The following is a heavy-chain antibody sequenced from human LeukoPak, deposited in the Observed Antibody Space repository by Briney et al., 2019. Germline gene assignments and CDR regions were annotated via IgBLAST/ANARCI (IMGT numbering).Heavy chain of an antibody. CDR2: IRYDGNNK. J-gene: IGHJ4*02. CDR3: AKGGSLGLDY. Sequence: GGSLRLSCAASGFSFSNYDMYWVRQAPGKGLEWVAVIRYDGNNKYSADSVKGRFTISRDNSKNTLFLQMNTLRAEDTAVYYCAKGGSLGLDYWGQGTLVTVSS. V-gene: IGHV3-30*02. D-gene: IGHD7-27*01. CDR1: GFSFSNYD.